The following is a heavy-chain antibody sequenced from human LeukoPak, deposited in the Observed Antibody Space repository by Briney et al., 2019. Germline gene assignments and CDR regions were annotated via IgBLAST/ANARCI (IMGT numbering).Heavy chain of an antibody. CDR2: ISGSGGST. V-gene: IGHV3-23*01. CDR1: GFTFSSYA. J-gene: IGHJ3*02. D-gene: IGHD5-24*01. CDR3: ANAIENDGFDI. Sequence: GGSLRLSCAASGFTFSSYAMSWVRQAPGKGLEWVSAISGSGGSTYYADSVKGRFTISRDNSKYTLYLQMNSLRAEDTAVYYCANAIENDGFDIWGQGTMVTVSS.